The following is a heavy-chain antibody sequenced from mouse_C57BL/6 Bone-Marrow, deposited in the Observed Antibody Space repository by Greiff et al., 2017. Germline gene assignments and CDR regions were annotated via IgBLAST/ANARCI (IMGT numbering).Heavy chain of an antibody. CDR1: GYTFTSYW. J-gene: IGHJ4*01. Sequence: QVQLQQPGAELVKPGASVKMSCKASGYTFTSYWITWVKQRPGQGLEWIGDIYPGSGSTNYNEKFKSKATLTVETSSSTAYMQLSSLTSEDSAIYYCARLRGDYWGQGTSVTVSS. CDR2: IYPGSGST. V-gene: IGHV1-55*01. CDR3: ARLRGDY.